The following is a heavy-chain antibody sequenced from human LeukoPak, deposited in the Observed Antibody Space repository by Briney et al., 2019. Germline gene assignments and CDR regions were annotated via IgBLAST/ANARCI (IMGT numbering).Heavy chain of an antibody. CDR1: GYTFTSYD. CDR3: ARGDYDSSGYYSPIDY. J-gene: IGHJ4*02. V-gene: IGHV1-8*03. CDR2: MNPNSGNT. D-gene: IGHD3-22*01. Sequence: ASVKVSCKASGYTFTSYDINWVRQATGQGLEWMGWMNPNSGNTGYAQKFQGRVTITRNTSISTAYMELSSLRSEDTAVYYCARGDYDSSGYYSPIDYWGQGTLVTVSS.